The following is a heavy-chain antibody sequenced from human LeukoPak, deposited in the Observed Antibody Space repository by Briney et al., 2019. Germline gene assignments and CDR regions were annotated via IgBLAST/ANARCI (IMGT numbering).Heavy chain of an antibody. CDR3: ARDSRYCSGGNCHLRFDY. J-gene: IGHJ4*02. V-gene: IGHV4-38-2*02. CDR1: GYSISSGYY. Sequence: KSSETLSPTCTVSGYSISSGYYWGWIRQPPGKGLEGIGSIYHSGSTYYNPSLKSRITISVDTSKNQFFLKLSSVTAADTAVYYCARDSRYCSGGNCHLRFDYWGQGILVTVSS. CDR2: IYHSGST. D-gene: IGHD2-15*01.